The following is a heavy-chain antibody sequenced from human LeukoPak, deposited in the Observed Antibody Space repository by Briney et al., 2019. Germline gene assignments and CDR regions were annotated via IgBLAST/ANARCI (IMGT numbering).Heavy chain of an antibody. CDR1: GGSISGFY. CDR2: IYYSGST. CDR3: ARHYYSSSDYFYFDY. Sequence: PSGTLSLTCAVSGGSISGFYWSWIRQPPGKGLQYIGYIYYSGSTNYNPSLKSRLTIPVDTSKNQFSLRLSSVTAADTAVYYCARHYYSSSDYFYFDYWGPGTLVTVSS. D-gene: IGHD3-22*01. J-gene: IGHJ4*02. V-gene: IGHV4-59*08.